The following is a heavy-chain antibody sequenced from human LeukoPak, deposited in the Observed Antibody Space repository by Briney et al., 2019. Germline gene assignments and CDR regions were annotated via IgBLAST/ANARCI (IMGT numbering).Heavy chain of an antibody. D-gene: IGHD6-13*01. V-gene: IGHV3-23*01. Sequence: PGGSLSLSCAASGFTFSSYATSWVRQAPGKGLEWVSAISGSGGSTYYADSVKGRFTISRDNSKNTLYLQMNSLRAEDTAVYYCAKDRGGRQLVPFDYWGQGTLVTVSS. CDR1: GFTFSSYA. CDR3: AKDRGGRQLVPFDY. J-gene: IGHJ4*02. CDR2: ISGSGGST.